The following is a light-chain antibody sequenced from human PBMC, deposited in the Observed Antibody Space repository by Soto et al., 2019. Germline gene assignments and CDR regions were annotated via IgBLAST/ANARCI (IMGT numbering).Light chain of an antibody. V-gene: IGLV1-40*01. CDR1: SSNIGAGYD. J-gene: IGLJ2*01. Sequence: QSVLTQPHSVSGAPGQRVTISCTGSSSNIGAGYDVHWYQQLPGTAPKLLIYANSNRPSGVPDRFSGSKSGTSASLAITGLQAEDEADYYCQSYDSNLSVIFGGGTKLTVL. CDR3: QSYDSNLSVI. CDR2: ANS.